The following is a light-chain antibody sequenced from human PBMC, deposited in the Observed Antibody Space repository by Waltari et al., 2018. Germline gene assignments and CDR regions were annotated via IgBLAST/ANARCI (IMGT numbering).Light chain of an antibody. Sequence: IVLSQSPGTASLSPGESVTLSCRASQRVGSSSLACYQQKPGQAPRLVIYRASRRATGIPDRVSGSGSGTDFSLTISRLEPEDFAVYYCQQHGTLPATFGQGTKVEIK. J-gene: IGKJ1*01. CDR1: QRVGSSS. CDR3: QQHGTLPAT. V-gene: IGKV3-20*01. CDR2: RAS.